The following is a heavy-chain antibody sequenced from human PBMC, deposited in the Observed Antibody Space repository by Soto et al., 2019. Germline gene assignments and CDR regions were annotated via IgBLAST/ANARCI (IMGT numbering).Heavy chain of an antibody. Sequence: VQLMQYGAVLKKPGDSVNVSCKASGNTFTSYHTHWLRQAPGQGIEWLGKINPSDGSTDFAQKFQGRVTMTRDTSTSTLYLQLSSLTSEDTAVYYCARAFYSGSYPHYFYYFGMDVWGQGTTVTVSS. J-gene: IGHJ6*02. CDR3: ARAFYSGSYPHYFYYFGMDV. D-gene: IGHD1-26*01. CDR2: INPSDGST. V-gene: IGHV1-46*01. CDR1: GNTFTSYH.